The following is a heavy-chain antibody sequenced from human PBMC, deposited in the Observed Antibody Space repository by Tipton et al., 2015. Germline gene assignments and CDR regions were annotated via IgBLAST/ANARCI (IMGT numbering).Heavy chain of an antibody. CDR1: GFTFSKYA. V-gene: IGHV3-23*01. J-gene: IGHJ6*02. CDR2: ISGTTGDT. CDR3: ARADYYTSGGGMDV. D-gene: IGHD3-10*01. Sequence: SLRLSCAASGFTFSKYAMTWVRQAPGKGLEWVSLISGTTGDTYYADSVTGRFIISRDNFNNILYLQMDSLRAEDTALYYCARADYYTSGGGMDVWGQGTTVTVSS.